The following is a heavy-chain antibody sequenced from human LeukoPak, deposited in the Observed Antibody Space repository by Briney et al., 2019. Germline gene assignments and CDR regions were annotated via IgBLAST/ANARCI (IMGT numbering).Heavy chain of an antibody. J-gene: IGHJ4*02. CDR1: GYTFTSYD. Sequence: GASVKVSCKASGYTFTSYDINWVRQATGQGLEWMGWMNPNSGNTGYAQKLQGRVTMTTDTSTSTAYMELRSLRSDDTAVYYCARDMYSSGRVPFDYWGQGTLVTVSS. CDR2: MNPNSGNT. V-gene: IGHV1-8*02. CDR3: ARDMYSSGRVPFDY. D-gene: IGHD6-19*01.